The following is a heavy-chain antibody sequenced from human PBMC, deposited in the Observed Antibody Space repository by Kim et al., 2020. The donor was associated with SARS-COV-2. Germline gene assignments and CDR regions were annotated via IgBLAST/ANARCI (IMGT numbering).Heavy chain of an antibody. V-gene: IGHV1-18*01. CDR2: ISAYNGNT. CDR1: GYTFTSYG. CDR3: ARVLYYDSSGYLAVADAFDI. J-gene: IGHJ3*02. Sequence: ASVKVSCKASGYTFTSYGISWVRQAPGQGLEWMGWISAYNGNTNYAQKLQGRVTMTTDTSTSTAYMELRSLRSDDTAVYYCARVLYYDSSGYLAVADAFDIWGQGTMVTVSS. D-gene: IGHD3-22*01.